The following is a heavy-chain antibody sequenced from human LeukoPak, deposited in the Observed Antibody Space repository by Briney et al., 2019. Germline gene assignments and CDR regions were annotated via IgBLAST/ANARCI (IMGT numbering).Heavy chain of an antibody. D-gene: IGHD2-2*01. CDR1: GFTFSSYS. CDR2: ISSSSSYI. CDR3: AQSLVVPAAMSLDY. V-gene: IGHV3-21*01. J-gene: IGHJ4*02. Sequence: GGSLRLSCAASGFTFSSYSMNWVRQAPGKGLEWVSSISSSSSYIYYADSVKGRFTISRDNAKKSLYLQMNSLRAEDTAVYYCAQSLVVPAAMSLDYWGQGTLVTVSS.